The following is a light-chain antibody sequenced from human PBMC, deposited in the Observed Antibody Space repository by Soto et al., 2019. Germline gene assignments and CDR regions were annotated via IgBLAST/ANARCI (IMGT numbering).Light chain of an antibody. Sequence: QLVLTQSPSASASLGASFKLTCTLSSGHSYYAISWHQQQPEKGPRCLMKLNSDGSHSKGDGIPDRFSGSSSRAERYLTISSLQSEDEADYYCQTWGTGIWVFGGGTKLTVL. CDR1: SGHSYYA. V-gene: IGLV4-69*01. CDR3: QTWGTGIWV. CDR2: LNSDGSH. J-gene: IGLJ3*02.